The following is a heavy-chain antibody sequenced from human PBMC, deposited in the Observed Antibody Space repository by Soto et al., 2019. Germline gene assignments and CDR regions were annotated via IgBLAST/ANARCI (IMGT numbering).Heavy chain of an antibody. CDR1: VFPFGSNA. D-gene: IGHD1-26*01. CDR3: ATEMGATQGPFDN. V-gene: IGHV3-23*01. J-gene: IGHJ4*02. Sequence: GGSLRLSCVVSVFPFGSNAMSWVRQAPGKGLEWVSGLSNTGRRTSYADSVKGRFNISRDNSENTVYLQMNSLRVEDTAVYYCATEMGATQGPFDNWGQGTLVTVSS. CDR2: LSNTGRRT.